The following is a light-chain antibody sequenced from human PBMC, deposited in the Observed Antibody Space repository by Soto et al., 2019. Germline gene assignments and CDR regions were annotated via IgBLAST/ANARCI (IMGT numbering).Light chain of an antibody. CDR3: QQSLSTPWS. Sequence: DIPLTQSPSSLSASVGDRVTITCRPSQAINKYLSWFRQKPGKAPEPLIYDVSTLQSGVPSRFSGSGSGTSFTLTISSLQLDDFASYYCQQSLSTPWSFGQGTKV. J-gene: IGKJ1*01. CDR1: QAINKY. V-gene: IGKV1-39*01. CDR2: DVS.